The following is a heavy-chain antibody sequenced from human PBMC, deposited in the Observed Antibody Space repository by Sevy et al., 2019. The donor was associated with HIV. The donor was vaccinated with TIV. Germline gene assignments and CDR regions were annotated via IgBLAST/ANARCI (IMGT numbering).Heavy chain of an antibody. CDR3: AREGGYTDEGMDV. V-gene: IGHV3-48*01. CDR1: GFTFSNYD. D-gene: IGHD5-12*01. J-gene: IGHJ6*02. CDR2: IRSDSSRI. Sequence: GGSLRLSCAASGFTFSNYDMNWVRQAPGKGVEWVSYIRSDSSRIYYADPVKGRFTISRDNAKNSLYVQMNRLRAEYTVVYYCAREGGYTDEGMDVWGQGTTVTVSS.